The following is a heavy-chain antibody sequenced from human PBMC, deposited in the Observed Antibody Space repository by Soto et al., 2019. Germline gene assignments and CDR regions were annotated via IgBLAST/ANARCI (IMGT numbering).Heavy chain of an antibody. CDR2: INPSGGST. J-gene: IGHJ6*02. CDR3: ASVGYCSSTSCYSPYYYYGMDV. Sequence: ASVKVSCKASGYTFTSYYMHWVRQAPGQGLEWMGIINPSGGSTSYAQKFQGRVTMTRDTSTSTVHMELSSLRSEDTAVYYCASVGYCSSTSCYSPYYYYGMDVWGQGTTVTVSS. V-gene: IGHV1-46*01. D-gene: IGHD2-2*01. CDR1: GYTFTSYY.